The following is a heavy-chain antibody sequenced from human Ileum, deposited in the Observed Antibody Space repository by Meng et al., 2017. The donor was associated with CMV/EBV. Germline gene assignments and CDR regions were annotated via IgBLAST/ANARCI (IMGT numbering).Heavy chain of an antibody. D-gene: IGHD1-26*01. CDR1: GFTFSSYA. CDR3: AKDRWSGSYAPLDY. V-gene: IGHV3-30*04. Sequence: GGSLRLSCAASGFTFSSYAMHWVRQAPGKGLEWVAVISYDGSNKYYADSVKGRFTISRDNAKNSLYLQMNSLRAEDTAVYYCAKDRWSGSYAPLDYWGQGILVTVSS. CDR2: ISYDGSNK. J-gene: IGHJ4*02.